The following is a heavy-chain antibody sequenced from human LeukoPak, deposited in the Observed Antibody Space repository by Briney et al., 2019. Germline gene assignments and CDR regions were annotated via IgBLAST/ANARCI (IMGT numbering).Heavy chain of an antibody. Sequence: GGSLRLSCAASGXTFSSYAMSWVRQAPGKGLEWVSAISDRGSSTYYADSVKGRFTISRDNSKNTLYLQMNSLRAEDTALYYCAKHRGQYFDYWGQGTLVTVSS. J-gene: IGHJ4*02. D-gene: IGHD5-12*01. CDR1: GXTFSSYA. CDR2: ISDRGSST. V-gene: IGHV3-23*01. CDR3: AKHRGQYFDY.